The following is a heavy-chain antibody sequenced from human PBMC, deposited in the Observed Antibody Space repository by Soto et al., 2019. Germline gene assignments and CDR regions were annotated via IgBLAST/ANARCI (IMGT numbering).Heavy chain of an antibody. CDR3: ARVAGYSSGWYRPLDAFDI. J-gene: IGHJ3*02. V-gene: IGHV3-21*01. CDR1: GFTFSSYS. Sequence: GGSLRLSCAASGFTFSSYSMNWVRQAPGKGLEWVSSISSSSSYIYYADSVKGRFTISRDNAKNSLYLQMNSLRAEDTAVYYCARVAGYSSGWYRPLDAFDIWGQGTMVTVSS. CDR2: ISSSSSYI. D-gene: IGHD6-19*01.